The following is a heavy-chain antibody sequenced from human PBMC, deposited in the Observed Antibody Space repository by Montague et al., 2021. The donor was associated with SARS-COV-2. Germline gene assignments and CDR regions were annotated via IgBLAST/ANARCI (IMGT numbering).Heavy chain of an antibody. CDR2: IYYSGST. V-gene: IGHV4-59*12. J-gene: IGHJ2*01. CDR1: GGSISTYY. CDR3: ARDGYNADQNYGYLDL. Sequence: SETLSLTCAVSGGSISTYYWNWIRQPPGKGLEWIGYIYYSGSTNXSPSLKSRVTISVDTSKNQFSLKLSSVTAADTAVYYCARDGYNADQNYGYLDLWGRGTTVTVSS. D-gene: IGHD5-24*01.